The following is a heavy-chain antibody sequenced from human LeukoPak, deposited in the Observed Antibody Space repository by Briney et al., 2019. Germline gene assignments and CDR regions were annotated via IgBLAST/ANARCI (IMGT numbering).Heavy chain of an antibody. Sequence: RAGGSLRLSCAASGFTFTIYSMNWVRQAPGKGLEWVSSISSSSSYIYYADSVKGRFTISRDNAKNSLYLQMNSLRAEDTAVYYCARDRYGDYAFDIWGQGTMVTVSS. J-gene: IGHJ3*02. CDR3: ARDRYGDYAFDI. V-gene: IGHV3-21*01. CDR2: ISSSSSYI. D-gene: IGHD4-17*01. CDR1: GFTFTIYS.